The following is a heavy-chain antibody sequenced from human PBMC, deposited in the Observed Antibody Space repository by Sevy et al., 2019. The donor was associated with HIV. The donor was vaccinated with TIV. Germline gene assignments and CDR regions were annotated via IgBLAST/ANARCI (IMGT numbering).Heavy chain of an antibody. CDR2: IYSGGST. D-gene: IGHD1-26*01. CDR3: ARAYPATSAYMDV. V-gene: IGHV3-66*02. J-gene: IGHJ6*03. CDR1: GFTVSSNY. Sequence: GGSLRLSCAASGFTVSSNYMSWVRQAPGKGLEWVSVIYSGGSTYYADSVKGRFTISRDNSKNTLYLQMNSLRAEDTAVYYCARAYPATSAYMDVWGKGTTVTVSS.